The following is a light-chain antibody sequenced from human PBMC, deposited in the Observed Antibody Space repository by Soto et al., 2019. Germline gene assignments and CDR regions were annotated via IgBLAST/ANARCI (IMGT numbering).Light chain of an antibody. CDR1: QSINRA. Sequence: DIQMTQSPSTLSASVGDRVTITCRAGQSINRALAWYQQKPGKAPKVLIYDASSLESGVPYRFSGSGSGTEFTLTISSLQPDDFANYYCQQYKSFKTFGQGTKVEVK. CDR2: DAS. J-gene: IGKJ1*01. V-gene: IGKV1-5*01. CDR3: QQYKSFKT.